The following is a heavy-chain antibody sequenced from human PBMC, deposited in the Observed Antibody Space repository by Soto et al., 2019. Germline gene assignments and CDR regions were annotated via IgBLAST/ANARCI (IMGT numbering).Heavy chain of an antibody. J-gene: IGHJ4*02. D-gene: IGHD3-22*01. CDR2: IYYSGST. V-gene: IGHV4-31*03. Sequence: QVQLQESGPGLVKPSQTLSLTCTVSGGSISSGGYYWSWIRQHPGKGLEWIGYIYYSGSTYYNPSLKSRVTISVDTSKNQFSLKLSSVTAADTAVYYCARARLGQTYYYDSSGYPYYFDYWGQGTLVTVSS. CDR1: GGSISSGGYY. CDR3: ARARLGQTYYYDSSGYPYYFDY.